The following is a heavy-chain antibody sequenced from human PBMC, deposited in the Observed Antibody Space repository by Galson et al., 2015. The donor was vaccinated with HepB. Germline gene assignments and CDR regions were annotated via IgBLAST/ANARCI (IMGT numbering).Heavy chain of an antibody. J-gene: IGHJ4*02. CDR2: ISDIGYST. V-gene: IGHV3-23*01. CDR3: AKDRCRDFYVLFDS. CDR1: GFTFSDYA. D-gene: IGHD2/OR15-2a*01. Sequence: SLRLSCAASGFTFSDYAMSWVRQAPGKGLEWVSSISDIGYSTYYADSVKGRFTISRDNSKNTLYLQMNSLRAEDTAIYYCAKDRCRDFYVLFDSWGQGILVTVSS.